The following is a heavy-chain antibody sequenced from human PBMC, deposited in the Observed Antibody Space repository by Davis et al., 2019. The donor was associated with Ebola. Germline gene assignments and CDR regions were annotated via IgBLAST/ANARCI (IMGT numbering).Heavy chain of an antibody. CDR2: ITGSGLKT. V-gene: IGHV3-23*01. CDR3: TNSRVP. Sequence: GESLKISCAASGFTFSDYGMSWVRQASGKGLDWVSGITGSGLKTYYADSVRGRFTISRDISKNTLYLQMNSLREEDTAVYYCTNSRVPWGQGTLVTVSS. J-gene: IGHJ5*02. CDR1: GFTFSDYG.